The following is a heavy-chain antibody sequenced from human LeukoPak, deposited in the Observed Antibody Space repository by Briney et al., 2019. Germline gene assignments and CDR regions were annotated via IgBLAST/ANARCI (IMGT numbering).Heavy chain of an antibody. V-gene: IGHV3-30-3*01. Sequence: GRSLRLSCAASGFTFSHYAIHWVRQAPGKGLEWVAVISYDGSNKLYADSVKGRFSISRDNAKNTLYLQMNSLRVEDTAVYYCARGRPHGNDYWGQGTLVTVSS. CDR2: ISYDGSNK. CDR3: ARGRPHGNDY. J-gene: IGHJ4*02. CDR1: GFTFSHYA. D-gene: IGHD4-23*01.